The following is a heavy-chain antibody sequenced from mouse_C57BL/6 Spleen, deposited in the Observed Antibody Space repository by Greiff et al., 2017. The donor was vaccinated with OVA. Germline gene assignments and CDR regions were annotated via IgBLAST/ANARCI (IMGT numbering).Heavy chain of an antibody. CDR1: GFTFSSYA. V-gene: IGHV5-4*01. D-gene: IGHD1-1*01. CDR3: ARGGYGSPWFAY. Sequence: EVQLVESGGGLVKPGGSLKLSCAASGFTFSSYAMSWVRQTPEKRLEWVATISDGGSYTYYPDNVKGRFTISRDNAKNNLYLQMSHLKSEDTAMYYCARGGYGSPWFAYWGQGTLVTVSA. CDR2: ISDGGSYT. J-gene: IGHJ3*01.